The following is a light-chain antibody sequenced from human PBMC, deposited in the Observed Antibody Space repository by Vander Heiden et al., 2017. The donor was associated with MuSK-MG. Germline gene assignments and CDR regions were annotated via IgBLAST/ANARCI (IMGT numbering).Light chain of an antibody. CDR1: QSVLYSSNNKNY. CDR3: QQYDSTSTWT. Sequence: DIVMTQSPDSLAVSLGERATINCKSSQSVLYSSNNKNYLAWYQQKPGQPPKLLISWASTRESGVPDRFRGSGYGTDFSLTISSLQAEDVAVYYCQQYDSTSTWTFGQGTKVEIK. J-gene: IGKJ1*01. CDR2: WAS. V-gene: IGKV4-1*01.